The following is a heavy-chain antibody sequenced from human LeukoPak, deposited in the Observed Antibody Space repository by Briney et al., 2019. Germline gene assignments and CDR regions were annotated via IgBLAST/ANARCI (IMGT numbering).Heavy chain of an antibody. CDR1: GGSFSGYY. CDR3: ASSLVRADMVTGIDY. D-gene: IGHD5-18*01. Sequence: SETLSLTCAVYGGSFSGYYWIWIRQPPGKGLEWIGEINRSGSTTYNPSLKNRVTISLDTSKNQFSLKLSSVTAADTAVYYCASSLVRADMVTGIDYWGQGTLVTVSS. J-gene: IGHJ4*02. CDR2: INRSGST. V-gene: IGHV4-34*01.